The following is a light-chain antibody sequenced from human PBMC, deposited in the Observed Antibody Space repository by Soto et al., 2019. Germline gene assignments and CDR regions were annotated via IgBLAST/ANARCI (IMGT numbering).Light chain of an antibody. Sequence: EIVLTQSPATLSLSPGERATLACRASQSVSSYLAWYQQKPGQAPRLLIYDASNRATGIPARFSGSGSGTDFTLTISSLGPEDFAVYYCQQRCNCPPYTFGQGTKLEIK. J-gene: IGKJ2*01. CDR1: QSVSSY. CDR2: DAS. V-gene: IGKV3-11*01. CDR3: QQRCNCPPYT.